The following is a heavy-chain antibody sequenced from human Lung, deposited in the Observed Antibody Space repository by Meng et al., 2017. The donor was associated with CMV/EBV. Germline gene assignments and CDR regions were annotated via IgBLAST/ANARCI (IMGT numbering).Heavy chain of an antibody. D-gene: IGHD3-3*01. V-gene: IGHV3-15*04. Sequence: GGSLRLXCAASGFTFSSAWMSWVRQVPGKGLEWVGRIESYSDGGTTEYAAPVKGRFTISRDDSKKRLFLHMNSLKTEDTAVYYCTTDMAETITNVGGVITYFDHWGQGTLVTVSS. J-gene: IGHJ4*02. CDR2: IESYSDGGTT. CDR1: GFTFSSAW. CDR3: TTDMAETITNVGGVITYFDH.